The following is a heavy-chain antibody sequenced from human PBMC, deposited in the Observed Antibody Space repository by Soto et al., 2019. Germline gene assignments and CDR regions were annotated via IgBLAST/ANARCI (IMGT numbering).Heavy chain of an antibody. Sequence: EVQLVESGGGLVQPGGSLRLSCAASGFTFSSYAMHWVRQAPGKGLEYVSAISSNGGSTYYANSVKGRFTISRDNSKYTLYLQMGSLRAEDMAVYYCARDGYGDYSFDYWGQGTLVTVSS. CDR3: ARDGYGDYSFDY. J-gene: IGHJ4*02. V-gene: IGHV3-64*01. CDR1: GFTFSSYA. CDR2: ISSNGGST. D-gene: IGHD4-17*01.